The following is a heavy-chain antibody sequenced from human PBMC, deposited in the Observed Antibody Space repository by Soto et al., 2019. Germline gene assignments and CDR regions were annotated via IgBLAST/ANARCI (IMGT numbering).Heavy chain of an antibody. D-gene: IGHD3-9*01. CDR2: INTDGSST. Sequence: EVQLVESGGTLVQPGGSLRLSCADSGFSFSSYWMHWVRQGPGKGLVWVARINTDGSSTNYADSVKGRFTISRDNAKNTLYLQRNSLRAEYTAVYYCERSPGGYYIDWGQGTMVTVSS. J-gene: IGHJ3*01. V-gene: IGHV3-74*01. CDR1: GFSFSSYW. CDR3: ERSPGGYYID.